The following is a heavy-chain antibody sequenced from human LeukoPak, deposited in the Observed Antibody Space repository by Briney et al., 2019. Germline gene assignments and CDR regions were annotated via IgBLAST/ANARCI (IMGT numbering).Heavy chain of an antibody. CDR1: GGSISIYY. Sequence: SGTLSLTCTVSGGSISIYYWNWIRQPPGKGLEWIGYIYNSGSTIYNPSLKSRVTMSVDTSKNQFSLKLRSVTAADTAVYYCARSYSGTNHPFDFWGQGTLVTVSS. J-gene: IGHJ4*02. D-gene: IGHD5-12*01. V-gene: IGHV4-59*01. CDR2: IYNSGST. CDR3: ARSYSGTNHPFDF.